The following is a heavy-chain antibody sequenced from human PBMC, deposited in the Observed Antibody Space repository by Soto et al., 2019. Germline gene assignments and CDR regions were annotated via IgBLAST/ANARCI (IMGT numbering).Heavy chain of an antibody. CDR2: IDPSDSYT. J-gene: IGHJ6*02. Sequence: ECLKISCNGSGYIFTSYCISWVRQMPGKGLEWMGRIDPSDSYTNYSPSFQGHVTISADKSISTAYLQWSSLKASDTAMYYCATGSIVDTIGEYYYYGMDVWGQGTTVTVSS. V-gene: IGHV5-10-1*01. D-gene: IGHD5-12*01. CDR3: ATGSIVDTIGEYYYYGMDV. CDR1: GYIFTSYC.